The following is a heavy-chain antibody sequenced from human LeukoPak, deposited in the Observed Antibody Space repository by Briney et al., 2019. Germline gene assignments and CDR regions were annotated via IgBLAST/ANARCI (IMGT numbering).Heavy chain of an antibody. V-gene: IGHV3-48*01. CDR1: GFTFSSYS. Sequence: PGGSLRLSCAASGFTFSSYSMNWVRQAPGKGLEWVSYISSSSSTIYYADSVKGRFTISRDNAKNSLYLQMNSLGAEDTAVYYCARERCSSTSCYSPYYYYYYMDVWGKGTTVTVSS. CDR3: ARERCSSTSCYSPYYYYYYMDV. CDR2: ISSSSSTI. D-gene: IGHD2-2*01. J-gene: IGHJ6*03.